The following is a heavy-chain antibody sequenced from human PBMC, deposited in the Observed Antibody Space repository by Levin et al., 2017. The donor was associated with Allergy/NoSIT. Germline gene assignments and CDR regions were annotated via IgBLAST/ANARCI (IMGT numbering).Heavy chain of an antibody. V-gene: IGHV1-46*01. CDR3: ARSTRDGCDY. J-gene: IGHJ4*02. CDR2: INPSGGST. D-gene: IGHD5-24*01. Sequence: GESLKISCKASGYTFTSYYMHWVRQAPGQGLEWMGIINPSGGSTSYAQKFQGRVTMTRDTSTSTVYMELSSLRSEDTAVYYCARSTRDGCDYWGQGTLVTVSS. CDR1: GYTFTSYY.